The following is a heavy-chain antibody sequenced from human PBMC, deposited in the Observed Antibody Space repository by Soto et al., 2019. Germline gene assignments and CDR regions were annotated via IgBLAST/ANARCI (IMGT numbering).Heavy chain of an antibody. CDR2: IYYSGST. J-gene: IGHJ6*02. V-gene: IGHV4-59*01. CDR1: GGSISSYY. CDR3: ASSNIAAAGFYYYGMDV. Sequence: QVQLQESGPGLVKPSETLSLTCTVSGGSISSYYWSWIRQPPGKGLEWIGYIYYSGSTNYNPSLNSRVTISVDTSTNQFSLKLSSVTDADTAVYYCASSNIAAAGFYYYGMDVWGRGTTVTVSS. D-gene: IGHD6-13*01.